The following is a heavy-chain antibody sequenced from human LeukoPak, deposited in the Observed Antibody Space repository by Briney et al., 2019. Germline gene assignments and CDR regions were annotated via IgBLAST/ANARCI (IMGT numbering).Heavy chain of an antibody. J-gene: IGHJ6*02. Sequence: GGSLRLSCGATGFTLKDDGMHWVRQPPGKGLEWVSSINWNGGGTDYADYVKGRFTISRDNAKNSLYLQLSSLSPEDTALYYCAKHMRATNTYSFFGLDVWGQGTTVTVSS. CDR3: AKHMRATNTYSFFGLDV. CDR2: INWNGGGT. CDR1: GFTLKDDG. D-gene: IGHD1-26*01. V-gene: IGHV3-9*01.